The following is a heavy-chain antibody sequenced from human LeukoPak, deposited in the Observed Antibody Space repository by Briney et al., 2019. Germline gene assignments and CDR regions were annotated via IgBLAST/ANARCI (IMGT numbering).Heavy chain of an antibody. J-gene: IGHJ4*02. V-gene: IGHV3-30-3*01. CDR3: AKDQPTAYFDY. CDR2: ISYDGSNK. Sequence: GGSLRLSCAASGFTFSSYAMSWVRQAPGKGLEWVAVISYDGSNKYYADSVKGRFTISRDNSKNTLYLQINSLRAEDTAVYYCAKDQPTAYFDYWGQGSLVTVSS. D-gene: IGHD2-2*01. CDR1: GFTFSSYA.